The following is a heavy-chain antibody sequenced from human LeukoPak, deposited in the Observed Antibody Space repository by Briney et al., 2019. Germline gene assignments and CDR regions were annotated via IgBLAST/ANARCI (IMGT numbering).Heavy chain of an antibody. CDR3: AKDNYDILSGPRD. CDR1: GFSFSNNW. Sequence: GGSLRLSCAASGFSFSNNWMSWVRQAPGKGLEWVANINQDGSEKYYVDSVKGRFTISRDNTKNSLSLQMNSLRAEDTALYYCAKDNYDILSGPRDWGQGTLVTVSS. V-gene: IGHV3-7*03. J-gene: IGHJ4*02. CDR2: INQDGSEK. D-gene: IGHD3-9*01.